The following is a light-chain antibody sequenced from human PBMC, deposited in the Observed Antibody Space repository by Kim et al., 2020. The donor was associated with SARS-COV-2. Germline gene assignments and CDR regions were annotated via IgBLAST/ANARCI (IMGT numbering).Light chain of an antibody. CDR2: QNY. CDR1: NLGVKY. CDR3: QAWDFNRV. Sequence: SYELTQPPSVSVSPGQTATFTCSGDNLGVKYICWYQQKSGQSPVLVIYQNYKLPSGIPERFSGSNSGNTATLTISGTQAMDEADYYCQAWDFNRVFGRGTQLTVL. J-gene: IGLJ3*02. V-gene: IGLV3-1*01.